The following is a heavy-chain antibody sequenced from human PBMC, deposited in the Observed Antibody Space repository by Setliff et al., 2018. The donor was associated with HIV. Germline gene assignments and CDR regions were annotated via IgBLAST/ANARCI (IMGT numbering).Heavy chain of an antibody. CDR2: IYYSGST. CDR3: ASYRKAARWLQLGGNFDY. V-gene: IGHV4-39*01. CDR1: GGSISSSSYY. D-gene: IGHD5-12*01. Sequence: PSETLSLTCTVSGGSISSSSYYWGWIRQPPGKGLEWIGSIYYSGSTYYNPSLKSRVTISVDTSKNQLSLKLSSVTAADTAVYYCASYRKAARWLQLGGNFDYWGQGTLVTVSS. J-gene: IGHJ4*02.